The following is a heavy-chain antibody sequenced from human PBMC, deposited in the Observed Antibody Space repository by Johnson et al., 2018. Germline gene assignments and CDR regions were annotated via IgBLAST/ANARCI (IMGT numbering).Heavy chain of an antibody. CDR1: GGTFSSYA. J-gene: IGHJ6*03. CDR2: IIPIFGTA. Sequence: QVQLVQSGAEVKKPGSSVKVSCKASGGTFSSYAISWVRQAPGQGLEWMGGIIPIFGTANYAQKFQGRVTITADESTSPAYVELSSLRSEDTAVYYCARAGGGGGYAANHYYYYMDGWGKGTTVTVSS. V-gene: IGHV1-69*12. D-gene: IGHD5-12*01. CDR3: ARAGGGGGYAANHYYYYMDG.